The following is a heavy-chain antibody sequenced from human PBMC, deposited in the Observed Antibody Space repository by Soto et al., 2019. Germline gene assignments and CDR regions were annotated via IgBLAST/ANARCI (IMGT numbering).Heavy chain of an antibody. D-gene: IGHD5-12*01. J-gene: IGHJ4*02. V-gene: IGHV1-18*01. CDR2: ISPKNGEI. CDR1: GYIFSSYG. Sequence: QVQLVQSGTEVKKPGASVKVSCKTSGYIFSSYGLSWVRQAPGQGLEWMGWISPKNGEINYFQKFQGRVTMTTDTFTTTAYMELRSLTSDDTAVYYCARDRVYSGYDSDYWGQGTVVTVSS. CDR3: ARDRVYSGYDSDY.